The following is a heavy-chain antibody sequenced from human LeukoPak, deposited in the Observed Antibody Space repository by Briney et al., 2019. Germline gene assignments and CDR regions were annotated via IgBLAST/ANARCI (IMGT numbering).Heavy chain of an antibody. CDR3: ARELRSNWYFDL. CDR1: GFSFADYW. J-gene: IGHJ2*01. Sequence: PGGSLRLSCAATGFSFADYWMSWVRQAPGKGLEWVANIKQDGSEKYYVDSVKGRFTISRDNVKSSLYLQMNSLRAEDTAVYSCARELRSNWYFDLWGRGTLVTVSS. V-gene: IGHV3-7*04. CDR2: IKQDGSEK.